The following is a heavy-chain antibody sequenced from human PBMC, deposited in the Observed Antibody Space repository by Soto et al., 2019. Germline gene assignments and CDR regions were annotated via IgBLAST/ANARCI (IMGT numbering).Heavy chain of an antibody. V-gene: IGHV1-69*10. J-gene: IGHJ5*02. CDR3: ASLPNCSGGSCLAPNWFDP. D-gene: IGHD2-15*01. CDR2: IIPILGIA. CDR1: RVAISSCS. Sequence: VKLSCKERRVAISSCSRCWARQAPRQGLEWMGRIIPILGIANYAQKFQGRVTITADKSTSTAYMELSSLRSEDTAVYYCASLPNCSGGSCLAPNWFDPWGQGTLVTVSS.